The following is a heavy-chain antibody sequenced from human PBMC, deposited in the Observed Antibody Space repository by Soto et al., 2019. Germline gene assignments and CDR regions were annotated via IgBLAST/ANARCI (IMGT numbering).Heavy chain of an antibody. Sequence: GGSLRPSCAASGFIFENFGMSWVRQAPGKGLEWISSISGSGFKKYYADSVKGRFTISRDNSKSTVYLELNNLSAEDTAVYHCAKNQGVELVPLATVDWFDPWGQGSVVTVSS. CDR3: AKNQGVELVPLATVDWFDP. CDR1: GFIFENFG. V-gene: IGHV3-23*01. D-gene: IGHD1-26*01. CDR2: ISGSGFKK. J-gene: IGHJ5*02.